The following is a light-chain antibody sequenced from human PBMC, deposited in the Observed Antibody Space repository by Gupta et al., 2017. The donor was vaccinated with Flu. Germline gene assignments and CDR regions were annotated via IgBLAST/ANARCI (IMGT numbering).Light chain of an antibody. CDR1: SSNIGNND. V-gene: IGLV1-51*02. J-gene: IGLJ3*02. CDR3: GTWDSSLSAGV. CDR2: ENN. Sequence: GQKVTISCSGSSSNIGNNDVSWYQQLPGTAPKLLIYENNKRPSGIPDRFSGSKSGTSATLGITGLQTGDEADYYCGTWDSSLSAGVFGGGTKLTVL.